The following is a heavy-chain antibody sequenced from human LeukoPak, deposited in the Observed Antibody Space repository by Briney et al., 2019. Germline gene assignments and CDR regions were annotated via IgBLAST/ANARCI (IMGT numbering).Heavy chain of an antibody. CDR2: IKSKTDGGTT. Sequence: GGSLRLSCAASGFTFSNAWMSWVRQAPGKGLEWVGRIKSKTDGGTTDYAAPVKGRFTISRDDSKNTLYLQMNSLKTEDTAVYYCTTGRTDGQEYCSSTSCYQARQPGGYYFDYWGQGTLVTVSS. CDR3: TTGRTDGQEYCSSTSCYQARQPGGYYFDY. CDR1: GFTFSNAW. J-gene: IGHJ4*02. D-gene: IGHD2-2*01. V-gene: IGHV3-15*01.